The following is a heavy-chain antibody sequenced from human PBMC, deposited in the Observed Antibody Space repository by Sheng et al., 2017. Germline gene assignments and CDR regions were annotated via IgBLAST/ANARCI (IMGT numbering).Heavy chain of an antibody. V-gene: IGHV4-34*01. CDR2: INHSGST. CDR3: ATLAYYDFWSVSNYMDV. CDR1: GGSFSGYY. J-gene: IGHJ6*03. D-gene: IGHD3-3*01. Sequence: QVQLQQWGAGLLKPSETLSLTCAVYGGSFSGYYWSWIRQPPGKGLEWIGEINHSGSTKYIPSLKSRVTISADTSKNQFSLKLSSVTAADTAVYYCATLAYYDFWSVSNYMDVWGQGTTVTVSS.